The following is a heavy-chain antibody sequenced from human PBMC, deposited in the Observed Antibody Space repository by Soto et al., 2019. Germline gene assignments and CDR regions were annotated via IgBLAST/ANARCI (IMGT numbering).Heavy chain of an antibody. D-gene: IGHD3-3*01. Sequence: EVQLVESGGGLVQPGGSLRLSCTASGFTFSTYSMNWVRRAPGKGLEWISYINSGSSIIYYPDSVKGRFTISRDNARNSLYLQMNSLRDEDTALYYCARGDFWSAYYGTYGMDVWGQGTTVTVSS. CDR3: ARGDFWSAYYGTYGMDV. CDR1: GFTFSTYS. CDR2: INSGSSII. J-gene: IGHJ6*02. V-gene: IGHV3-48*02.